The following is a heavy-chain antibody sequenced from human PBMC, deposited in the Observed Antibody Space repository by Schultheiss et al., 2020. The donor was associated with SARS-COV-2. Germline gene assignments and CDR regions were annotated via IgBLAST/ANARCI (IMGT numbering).Heavy chain of an antibody. J-gene: IGHJ3*02. V-gene: IGHV3-48*01. D-gene: IGHD5-12*01. Sequence: GGSLRLSCAASGFTFSSYAMSWVRQAPGKGLEWVSYISSSSSTIYYADSVKGRFTISRDNAKNTLYLQMNSLRAEDTAVYYCARGGYSGYDLDLGAFDIWGQGTMVTVSS. CDR3: ARGGYSGYDLDLGAFDI. CDR1: GFTFSSYA. CDR2: ISSSSSTI.